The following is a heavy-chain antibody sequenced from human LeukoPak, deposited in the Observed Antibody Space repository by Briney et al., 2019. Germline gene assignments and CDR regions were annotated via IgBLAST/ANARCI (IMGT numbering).Heavy chain of an antibody. Sequence: SETLSLTCTVSGGSVISDTYYWGWIRQPPGKGLEWIGSINYSGTTFYSSSLKSRITLSMDASKNQFSLRLTSVTAADTAVYYCARLGTYSGNLFDNWGQGTLVTVSS. J-gene: IGHJ4*02. CDR3: ARLGTYSGNLFDN. V-gene: IGHV4-39*01. D-gene: IGHD1-26*01. CDR1: GGSVISDTYY. CDR2: INYSGTT.